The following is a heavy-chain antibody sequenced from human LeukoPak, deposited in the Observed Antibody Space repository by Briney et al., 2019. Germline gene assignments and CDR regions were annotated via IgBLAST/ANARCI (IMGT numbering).Heavy chain of an antibody. CDR1: GFTFSGYS. D-gene: IGHD3-16*02. V-gene: IGHV3-21*01. Sequence: GGSLRLSCAASGFTFSGYSMNWVRQAPGKGLEWVSSISSSSSYIYYADSVKGRFTISRDNAKNSLYLQMNSLRAEDTAVYYCARVYYDYVWGSYRPMDYWGQGTLVTVSS. J-gene: IGHJ4*02. CDR2: ISSSSSYI. CDR3: ARVYYDYVWGSYRPMDY.